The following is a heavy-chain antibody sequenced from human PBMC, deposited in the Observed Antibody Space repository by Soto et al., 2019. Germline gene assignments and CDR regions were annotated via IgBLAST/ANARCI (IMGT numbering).Heavy chain of an antibody. V-gene: IGHV2-5*02. Sequence: QITLKESGPTLVKPTQTLTLTCTFSGFSLITNGVGVGWVRQPPGEALEWLALIYWDDDKRYSPSLKSRLTITKDTSRNQVVLTITNVDPVDTATYYCAHRLRLMSTWNYSAFDFWGLGAMVVVSS. D-gene: IGHD1-7*01. CDR3: AHRLRLMSTWNYSAFDF. CDR1: GFSLITNGVG. J-gene: IGHJ3*01. CDR2: IYWDDDK.